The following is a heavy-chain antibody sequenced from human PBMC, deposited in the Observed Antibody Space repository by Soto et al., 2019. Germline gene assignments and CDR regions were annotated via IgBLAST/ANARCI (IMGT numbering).Heavy chain of an antibody. V-gene: IGHV1-18*01. J-gene: IGHJ4*02. CDR3: ARGTYFDY. CDR2: ISVNNDHT. Sequence: ASVKVSCKASGYTLNTYGITWVRQAPGQGLEWMGWISVNNDHTNYPQKLQGRVTMTTDASTSTAYMELRSLTSDDTAVYYCARGTYFDYWGQGTLVTVS. CDR1: GYTLNTYG.